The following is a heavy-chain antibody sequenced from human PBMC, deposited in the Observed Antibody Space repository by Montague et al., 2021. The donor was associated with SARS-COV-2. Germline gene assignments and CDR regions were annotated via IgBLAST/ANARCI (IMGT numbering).Heavy chain of an antibody. J-gene: IGHJ3*02. V-gene: IGHV4-4*07. CDR1: GGSISSYY. CDR3: ARGALFYDSSGYYSDAFDI. D-gene: IGHD3-22*01. CDR2: IYTSGST. Sequence: SETLSLTRTVSGGSISSYYWNWIRQSAGKGLEWIGRIYTSGSTYXDPSLKSRVTLSVDTSKNQFSLKLSSVTAADTAVYYCARGALFYDSSGYYSDAFDIWGQGTMVTVSS.